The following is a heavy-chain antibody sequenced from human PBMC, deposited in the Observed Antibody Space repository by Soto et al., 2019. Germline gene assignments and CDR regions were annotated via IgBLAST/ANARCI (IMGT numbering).Heavy chain of an antibody. Sequence: LSLTCNVSGGSISRYYWSWIRQPPGKGLEWIGYIHYSGSTKYNPSLKSRVTISVGTSKNQFSLKLTSVTAADTAVYFCARVPAVASTIPSLWLDPWGQGTLVTVYS. CDR2: IHYSGST. CDR3: ARVPAVASTIPSLWLDP. CDR1: GGSISRYY. J-gene: IGHJ5*02. V-gene: IGHV4-59*01. D-gene: IGHD6-19*01.